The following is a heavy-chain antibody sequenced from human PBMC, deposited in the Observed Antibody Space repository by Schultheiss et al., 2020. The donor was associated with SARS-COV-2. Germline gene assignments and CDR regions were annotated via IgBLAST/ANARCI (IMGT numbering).Heavy chain of an antibody. Sequence: SQTLSLTCAVYGGSFSGYYWSWIRQPPGKGLEWIGEINHSGSTNYNPSLKSRVTISVDTSTNQLSLQLRSVTASDTAVYYCARRRGFTYGSPDFDYWGQGTLVTVSS. CDR2: INHSGST. V-gene: IGHV4-34*01. CDR1: GGSFSGYY. J-gene: IGHJ4*02. CDR3: ARRRGFTYGSPDFDY. D-gene: IGHD5-18*01.